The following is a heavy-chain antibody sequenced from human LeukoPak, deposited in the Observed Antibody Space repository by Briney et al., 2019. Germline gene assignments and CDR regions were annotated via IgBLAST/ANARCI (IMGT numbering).Heavy chain of an antibody. CDR3: ARVRRPDYYDSSGYYSDY. V-gene: IGHV4-59*01. Sequence: PSETLSLTCTVSGGSISSYYWSWIRQPPGQGLEWIGRISYSGNTKYNPSLKGRVSLSLDTSRNQFSLKLNSVTAADTAVYSCARVRRPDYYDSSGYYSDYWGQGTLVTVSS. D-gene: IGHD3-22*01. CDR1: GGSISSYY. J-gene: IGHJ4*02. CDR2: ISYSGNT.